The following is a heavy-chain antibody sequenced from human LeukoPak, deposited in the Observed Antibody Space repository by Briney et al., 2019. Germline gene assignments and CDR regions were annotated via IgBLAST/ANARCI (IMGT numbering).Heavy chain of an antibody. D-gene: IGHD4-11*01. CDR2: ISDSGGST. Sequence: GGSLRLXCAASGFAFSSYAMSWVRQAPGKGLEWVSAISDSGGSTFYADSVKGRFTMSRDNSRNTLYLQMNSLRADDTAVYYCAKIGLYSNSFDYWGQGTLVTVSS. J-gene: IGHJ4*02. CDR1: GFAFSSYA. V-gene: IGHV3-23*01. CDR3: AKIGLYSNSFDY.